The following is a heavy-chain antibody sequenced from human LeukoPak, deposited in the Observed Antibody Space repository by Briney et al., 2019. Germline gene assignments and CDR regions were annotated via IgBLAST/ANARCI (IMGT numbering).Heavy chain of an antibody. D-gene: IGHD3-22*01. CDR2: IKSDGST. CDR3: ARAPSEIGGYYPEYFRH. Sequence: VGSLRLSCAASGFTFSSYWMHWVRQAPGKGLVWVSRIKSDGSTRYADSVKGRFTISRDNAKNTVSLQMTSLRAEDTGVYYCARAPSEIGGYYPEYFRHWGQGTLVIVSS. J-gene: IGHJ1*01. CDR1: GFTFSSYW. V-gene: IGHV3-74*01.